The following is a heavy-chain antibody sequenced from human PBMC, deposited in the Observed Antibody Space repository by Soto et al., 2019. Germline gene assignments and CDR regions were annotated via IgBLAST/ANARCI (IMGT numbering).Heavy chain of an antibody. CDR2: IYHSGST. CDR1: GGSISSGGFY. V-gene: IGHV4-39*07. D-gene: IGHD6-6*01. CDR3: ARSIAARRPDGFDY. J-gene: IGHJ4*02. Sequence: SETLSLTCTVSGGSISSGGFYWSWIRQLPGKGLEWIGEIYHSGSTNYNPSLKSRVTISVDKSKNQFSLNLSSVTAADTAVYYCARSIAARRPDGFDYWGQGTLVTVSS.